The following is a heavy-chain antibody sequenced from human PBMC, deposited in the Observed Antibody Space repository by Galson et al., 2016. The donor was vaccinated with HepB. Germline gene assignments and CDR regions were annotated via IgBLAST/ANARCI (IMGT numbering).Heavy chain of an antibody. CDR3: VRDYCSGGTCYSDPA. Sequence: SLRLSCAASGFTFSNYWMSWVPQVPGKGLEWLASIKQRGTEKYYLDSVRGRFTISRDDAKSSLYLQMNSLRGEDTAVYYCVRDYCSGGTCYSDPAWGQGTLVTVSS. CDR1: GFTFSNYW. J-gene: IGHJ5*02. V-gene: IGHV3-7*03. CDR2: IKQRGTEK. D-gene: IGHD2-15*01.